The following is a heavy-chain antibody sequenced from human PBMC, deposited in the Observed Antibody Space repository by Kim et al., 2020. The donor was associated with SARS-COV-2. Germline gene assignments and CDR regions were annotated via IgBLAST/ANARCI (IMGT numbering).Heavy chain of an antibody. CDR3: ARAGGPIYYYYGMDV. Sequence: SETLSLTCTVSGGSISSYYWSWIRQPPGKGLEWIGYIYYSGSTNYNPSLKSRVTISVDTSKNQFSLKLSSVTAADTAVYYCARAGGPIYYYYGMDVWGQGTTVTVSS. CDR1: GGSISSYY. D-gene: IGHD3-16*01. V-gene: IGHV4-59*01. CDR2: IYYSGST. J-gene: IGHJ6*02.